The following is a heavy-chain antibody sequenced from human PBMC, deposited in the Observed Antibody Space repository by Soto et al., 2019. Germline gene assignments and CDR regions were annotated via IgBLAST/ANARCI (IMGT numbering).Heavy chain of an antibody. CDR2: IDYSGST. V-gene: IGHV4-59*01. CDR1: GGSISSYY. D-gene: IGHD6-19*01. J-gene: IGHJ4*02. Sequence: QVQLQESGPGLVKPSETLSLTCTVSGGSISSYYWSWIRQPPGKGLEWIGYIDYSGSTNYNPSLKSRVTISVNTSKNQFSLKLSSVTAADTAVYYCASRYSSGFDYWGQVTLVTVSS. CDR3: ASRYSSGFDY.